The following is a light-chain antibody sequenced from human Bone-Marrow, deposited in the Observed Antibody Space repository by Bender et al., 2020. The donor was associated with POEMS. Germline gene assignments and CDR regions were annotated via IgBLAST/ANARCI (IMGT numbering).Light chain of an antibody. CDR2: DDS. J-gene: IGLJ3*02. V-gene: IGLV3-21*03. CDR3: QVWDINKAL. CDR1: NVGSKS. Sequence: SYVLTQPPSVSVAPGKTARITCGGNNVGSKSVHWYQQRPGRAPVVVVYDDSDRPSGIPERYSGSNSGDTATLTITRVEAGDEADYYCQVWDINKALFGGGTKLTVL.